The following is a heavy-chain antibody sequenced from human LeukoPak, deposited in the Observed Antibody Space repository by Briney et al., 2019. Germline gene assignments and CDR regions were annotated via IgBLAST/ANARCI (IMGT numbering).Heavy chain of an antibody. CDR3: VRARYDSSGYYSIFDY. J-gene: IGHJ4*02. Sequence: GGSLRLSCAASGFTFSSYSMNWVRQAPGKGLEWVSSITRSSNYIYYADSVKGRFTISRDNAKNSLYLQMNSLRAEDTAVYYCVRARYDSSGYYSIFDYWGQGTLVTVSS. V-gene: IGHV3-21*01. D-gene: IGHD3-22*01. CDR2: ITRSSNYI. CDR1: GFTFSSYS.